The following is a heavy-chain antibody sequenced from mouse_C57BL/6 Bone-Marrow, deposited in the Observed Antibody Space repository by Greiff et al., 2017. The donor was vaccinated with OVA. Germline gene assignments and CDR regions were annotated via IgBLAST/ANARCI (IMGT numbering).Heavy chain of an antibody. CDR1: GFSLTSSG. CDR2: IWGGGST. Sequence: QVQGVESGPGLVAPSQSLSITCTVSGFSLTSSGVDWVRQPPGKGLEWLGVIWGGGSTNYNSALMSRLSISKDNSKSQVFLKMNSLQTDDTAMYYCAKRYGSSPYYAMDYWGQGTSVTVSS. CDR3: AKRYGSSPYYAMDY. J-gene: IGHJ4*01. V-gene: IGHV2-9*01. D-gene: IGHD1-1*01.